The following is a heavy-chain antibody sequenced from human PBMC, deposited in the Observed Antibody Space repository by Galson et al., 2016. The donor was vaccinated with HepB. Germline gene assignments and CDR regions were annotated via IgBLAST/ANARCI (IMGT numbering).Heavy chain of an antibody. D-gene: IGHD6-13*01. J-gene: IGHJ4*02. Sequence: GGSISNYYWNWIRQPPGKGLEWIGFIYSSGSTNYNPSPKSRVTIAIDTSTNQYSLKLSSVTAADMAVYYCARVSAAGGTRLFDYWGQGTLVTVSS. CDR3: ARVSAAGGTRLFDY. V-gene: IGHV4-59*01. CDR1: GGSISNYY. CDR2: IYSSGST.